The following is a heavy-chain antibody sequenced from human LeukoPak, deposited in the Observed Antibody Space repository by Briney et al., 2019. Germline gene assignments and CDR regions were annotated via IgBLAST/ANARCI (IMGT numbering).Heavy chain of an antibody. V-gene: IGHV3-30-3*01. J-gene: IGHJ4*02. D-gene: IGHD1-26*01. CDR2: ISYDGSNK. CDR3: ARTHTQWELLNHNFDY. CDR1: GYTFTSYY. Sequence: SCKASGYTFTSYYMHWVRQAPGKGLEWVAVISYDGSNKYYADSVKGRFTISRDNSKNTLYLQMNSLRAEDTAVYYCARTHTQWELLNHNFDYWGQGTLVTVSS.